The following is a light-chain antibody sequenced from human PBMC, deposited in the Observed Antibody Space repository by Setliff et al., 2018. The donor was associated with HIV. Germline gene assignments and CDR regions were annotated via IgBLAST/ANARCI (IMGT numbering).Light chain of an antibody. CDR2: EVS. J-gene: IGLJ1*01. CDR1: SSDVGNFNL. Sequence: QSALAQPASVSGSPGQSITISCTGTSSDVGNFNLVSWYQQLPGKAPKLMIFEVSKRPSGVSNRFSGSKSGNTAPLTISGLQAEDEADYYCCSHAGSRTYVFGTGTKVTVL. CDR3: CSHAGSRTYV. V-gene: IGLV2-23*02.